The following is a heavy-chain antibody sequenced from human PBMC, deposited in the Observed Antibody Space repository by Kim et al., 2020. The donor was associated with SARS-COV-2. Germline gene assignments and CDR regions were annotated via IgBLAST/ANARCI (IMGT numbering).Heavy chain of an antibody. V-gene: IGHV3-20*01. CDR3: MRGYAGGPFDL. CDR2: INRNSDST. CDR1: GFTFDDYG. Sequence: GGSLRLSCAASGFTFDDYGMSWVRQAPGKGLEWVSGINRNSDSTGYADSVKGRFTISRDNAKNSLFLQMNSPRAEDTALYHCMRGYAGGPFDLWGQGTLVTVSS. D-gene: IGHD3-16*01. J-gene: IGHJ4*02.